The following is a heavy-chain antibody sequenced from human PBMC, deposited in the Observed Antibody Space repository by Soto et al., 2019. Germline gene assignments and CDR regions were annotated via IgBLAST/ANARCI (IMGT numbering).Heavy chain of an antibody. V-gene: IGHV3-73*01. J-gene: IGHJ4*02. Sequence: EVQLVESGGGLVQPGGSLKLSCAASGFIFSGSGMHWVRQASGQGLEWVGHIRTKANNYATVYTGSVKGRFTISRDDSKNTAYLQMNSLKTEDTALYYCATYSGYDSYYFDSWGKGTMVTVSS. CDR1: GFIFSGSG. CDR3: ATYSGYDSYYFDS. D-gene: IGHD5-12*01. CDR2: IRTKANNYAT.